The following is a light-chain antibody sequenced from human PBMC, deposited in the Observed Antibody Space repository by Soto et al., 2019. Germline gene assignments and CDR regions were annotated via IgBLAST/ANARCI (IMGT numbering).Light chain of an antibody. CDR3: QEYNSAPFT. Sequence: DIQMTQSPSSLSASVGDRVTITCRASQGVNNNLAWYQHKAGKAPDLLIYAASTLQSGVPSRFSGSGSGTDFTLTISSLQPDDVATYYYQEYNSAPFTFGPGTKVDIK. V-gene: IGKV1-27*01. CDR2: AAS. J-gene: IGKJ3*01. CDR1: QGVNNN.